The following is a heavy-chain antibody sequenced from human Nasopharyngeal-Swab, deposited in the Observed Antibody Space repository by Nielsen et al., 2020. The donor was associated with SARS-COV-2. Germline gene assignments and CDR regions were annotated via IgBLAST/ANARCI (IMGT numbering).Heavy chain of an antibody. D-gene: IGHD5-18*01. CDR3: AKDTGSIGYSYGYDYYYGMDV. V-gene: IGHV3-9*01. CDR1: GFTFDDYA. Sequence: GGSLRLSCAASGFTFDDYAMHWVRQAPGKGLEWVSGISWNSGSIGYADSVKGRFTISRDNAKNSLYLQMTSLRAEDTALYYCAKDTGSIGYSYGYDYYYGMDVWGQGTTVTVSS. CDR2: ISWNSGSI. J-gene: IGHJ6*02.